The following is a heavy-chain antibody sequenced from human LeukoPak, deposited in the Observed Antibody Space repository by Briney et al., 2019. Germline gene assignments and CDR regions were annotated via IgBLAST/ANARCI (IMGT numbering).Heavy chain of an antibody. V-gene: IGHV4-34*01. Sequence: SETLSLTCAAYGGSFSGHYWSWIRQLPGKGLEWIGEINHIGTTAYNPSLKSRVTVSEDTSKNQFSLKLSSVTATDTAVYYCARTPTALVRGGYYFDNWGQGTLVTVSS. CDR1: GGSFSGHY. CDR3: ARTPTALVRGGYYFDN. CDR2: INHIGTT. J-gene: IGHJ4*02. D-gene: IGHD6-6*01.